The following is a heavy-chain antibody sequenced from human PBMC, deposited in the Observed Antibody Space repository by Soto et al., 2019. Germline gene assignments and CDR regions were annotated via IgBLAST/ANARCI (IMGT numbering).Heavy chain of an antibody. D-gene: IGHD2-21*01. CDR3: ARDWCAGNCFYYGMDV. V-gene: IGHV3-30*19. CDR1: GLTFNRDG. Sequence: QVQLVESGGDVVEPGRSMSLSCAASGLTFNRDGMHWVRQAPGQGLEWVAGIWYAGSKEYYSGSVKGRFTISRDNSKNLLYRYMNNVRVDHTAVYFCARDWCAGNCFYYGMDVWGQGTRVIVS. CDR2: IWYAGSKE. J-gene: IGHJ6*02.